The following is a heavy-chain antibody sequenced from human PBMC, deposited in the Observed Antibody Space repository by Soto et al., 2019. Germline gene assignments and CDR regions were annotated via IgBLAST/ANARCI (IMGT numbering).Heavy chain of an antibody. CDR1: GFTFSSSV. CDR2: ISGSGGTT. V-gene: IGHV3-23*01. J-gene: IGHJ4*02. D-gene: IGHD4-17*01. Sequence: EVHPLESGGGLVQPGGSLRLSCAASGFTFSSSVMNWVRQAPGKGLEWVSVISGSGGTTSYADSVKGRFTISRDNSKNTLSLQMNSLRAEDTALYYCAKGGLRGGFDYWGQGTLVTVSS. CDR3: AKGGLRGGFDY.